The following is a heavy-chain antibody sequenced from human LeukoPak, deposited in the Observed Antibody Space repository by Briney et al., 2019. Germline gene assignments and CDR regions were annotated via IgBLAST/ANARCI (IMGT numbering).Heavy chain of an antibody. CDR1: GGSFSGYY. V-gene: IGHV4-34*01. D-gene: IGHD3-16*02. Sequence: SETLSLTCAVYGGSFSGYYWSWIRQPPGKGLEWIGEINHSGSTNYNPSLKSRVTISVDTSKNQFSLKLSSVTAADTAVYYCAGLRYDYVWGSYRLEAHYYYFDYWGQGTLVTVSS. CDR2: INHSGST. CDR3: AGLRYDYVWGSYRLEAHYYYFDY. J-gene: IGHJ4*02.